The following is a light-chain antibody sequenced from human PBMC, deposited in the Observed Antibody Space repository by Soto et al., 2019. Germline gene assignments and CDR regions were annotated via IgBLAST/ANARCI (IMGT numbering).Light chain of an antibody. J-gene: IGKJ5*01. CDR1: QNVLSN. CDR2: GAS. CDR3: QQYNNWPIT. V-gene: IGKV3-15*01. Sequence: EIVMTQSPATLSVSPGERATLSGRASQNVLSNLAWYQQKPGQAPRLLIYGASTRATGLPARFSGSGSGTQFTPTISSLQSEDFAVYYCQQYNNWPITFGQGTRLEIK.